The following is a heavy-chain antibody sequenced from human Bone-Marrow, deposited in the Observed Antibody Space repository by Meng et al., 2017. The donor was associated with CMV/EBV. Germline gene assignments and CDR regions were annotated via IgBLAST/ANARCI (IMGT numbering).Heavy chain of an antibody. V-gene: IGHV5-51*01. D-gene: IGHD2-2*01. J-gene: IGHJ4*02. CDR3: ARVATWYCSSTSCSYFDY. CDR2: IYPGDSDT. CDR1: GYSFTSYW. Sequence: GESLKISCKGSGYSFTSYWIGWVRQMPGKGLEWMGIIYPGDSDTRYSPSFQGQVTISADKSISTAYLQWSSLKASDTAMYYCARVATWYCSSTSCSYFDYWGQGTLVTVYS.